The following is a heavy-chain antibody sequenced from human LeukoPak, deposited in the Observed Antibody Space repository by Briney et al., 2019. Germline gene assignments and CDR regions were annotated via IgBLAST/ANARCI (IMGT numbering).Heavy chain of an antibody. CDR3: ARDFRAVAESYYYYYMDV. D-gene: IGHD6-19*01. J-gene: IGHJ6*03. V-gene: IGHV3-21*01. Sequence: GGSLTLSCAASGFTFSSYSMNWVRQAPGKGLEWDSAITIGSSYVYYADSVKGRFTISRDNAKNSLYLQMNSLRAGDTAVYYCARDFRAVAESYYYYYMDVWGKGTTVTVSS. CDR2: ITIGSSYV. CDR1: GFTFSSYS.